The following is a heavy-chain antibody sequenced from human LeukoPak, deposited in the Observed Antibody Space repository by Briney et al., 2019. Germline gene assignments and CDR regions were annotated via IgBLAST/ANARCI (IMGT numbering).Heavy chain of an antibody. Sequence: SETLSLTCSVSGVSISIYYWSWIRQPPGKGLEWIGYIYYSGSTNYNPSLKRRLTISVDTSKNHVPLKLSSVTAADTAVYYCARDSGYKYFDYWGQGTLVTVSS. CDR3: ARDSGYKYFDY. J-gene: IGHJ4*02. D-gene: IGHD6-25*01. CDR2: IYYSGST. CDR1: GVSISIYY. V-gene: IGHV4-59*01.